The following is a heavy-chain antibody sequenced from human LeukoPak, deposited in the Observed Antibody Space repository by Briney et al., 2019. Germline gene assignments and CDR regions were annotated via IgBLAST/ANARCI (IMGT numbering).Heavy chain of an antibody. J-gene: IGHJ4*02. CDR2: IYYSGTT. D-gene: IGHD6-6*01. CDR1: GDSISSTNYH. CDR3: GREQAPFDY. Sequence: SETLSLTCTVSGDSISSTNYHWAWLRQPPGKGLEWIGSIYYSGTTYYKPSLKSRVTISVDTSKNQFSLKLTSVTAADTAVYYCGREQAPFDYWGQGTLVTVSS. V-gene: IGHV4-39*02.